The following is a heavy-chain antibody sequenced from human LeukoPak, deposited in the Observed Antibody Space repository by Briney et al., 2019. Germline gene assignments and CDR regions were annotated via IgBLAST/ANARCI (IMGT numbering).Heavy chain of an antibody. CDR2: IYHSGST. Sequence: SETLSPTCTVSGYSISSGYYWGWIRQPPGKGLEWIGSIYHSGSTYYNPSLKSRVTISVDTSKNQFSLKLSSVTAADTAVYYCASGLVDYYMDVWGKGTTVTVSS. CDR3: ASGLVDYYMDV. J-gene: IGHJ6*03. CDR1: GYSISSGYY. D-gene: IGHD3-16*01. V-gene: IGHV4-38-2*02.